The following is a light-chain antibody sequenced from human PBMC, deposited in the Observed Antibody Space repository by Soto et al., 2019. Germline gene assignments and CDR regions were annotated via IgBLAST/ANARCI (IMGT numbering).Light chain of an antibody. J-gene: IGKJ1*01. CDR2: GAS. CDR1: QSMGSN. V-gene: IGKV3-15*01. Sequence: EIVMTQSPATLSVSPGERATLSCRASQSMGSNLAWYQQKPGQAPRLLIYGASTRATGIPVRFSGSGSGTEFTLTITSLQSEDFAVYYCQQYHNWPRTFGQGTKVDIK. CDR3: QQYHNWPRT.